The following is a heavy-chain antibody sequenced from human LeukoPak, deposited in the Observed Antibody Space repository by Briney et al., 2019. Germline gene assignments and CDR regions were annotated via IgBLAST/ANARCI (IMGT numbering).Heavy chain of an antibody. J-gene: IGHJ4*02. CDR1: EFNFRRFG. CDR3: AKGGYKYDSSGHNYFDY. CDR2: ISGSGDST. D-gene: IGHD3-22*01. V-gene: IGHV3-23*01. Sequence: GGSLRLSCAASEFNFRRFGMSWVRQAPGKGLEWVSAISGSGDSTYYASSVKGRFTISRDNSKNTLYLQMNSLRAEDTAVYYCAKGGYKYDSSGHNYFDYWGQGTLVTVSS.